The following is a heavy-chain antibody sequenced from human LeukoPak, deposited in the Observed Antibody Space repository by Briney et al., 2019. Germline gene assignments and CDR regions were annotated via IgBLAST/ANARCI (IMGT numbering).Heavy chain of an antibody. Sequence: GGSLRPSCAASGFTFSNAWMSWVRQAPGKGLEWVGRIKSKTDGGTTDYAAPVKGRFTISRDDSKNTLYLQMNSLKTEDTAVYYCTTFHYDSSGLVDYWGQGTLVTVSS. CDR2: IKSKTDGGTT. D-gene: IGHD3-22*01. V-gene: IGHV3-15*01. J-gene: IGHJ4*02. CDR3: TTFHYDSSGLVDY. CDR1: GFTFSNAW.